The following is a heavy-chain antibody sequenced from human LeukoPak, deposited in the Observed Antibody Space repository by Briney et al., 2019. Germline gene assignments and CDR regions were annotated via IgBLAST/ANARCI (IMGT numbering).Heavy chain of an antibody. D-gene: IGHD3-9*01. Sequence: ASVKVSCKVSGYTLTELSMHWVRQAPGKGLEWMGGFDPEDGETIYAQKFQGRVTMTEDTSTDTAYMELSSLRSEDTAVCYCATVQLPSYYDILTGRYYFDYWGQGTLVTVSS. CDR1: GYTLTELS. CDR3: ATVQLPSYYDILTGRYYFDY. V-gene: IGHV1-24*01. CDR2: FDPEDGET. J-gene: IGHJ4*02.